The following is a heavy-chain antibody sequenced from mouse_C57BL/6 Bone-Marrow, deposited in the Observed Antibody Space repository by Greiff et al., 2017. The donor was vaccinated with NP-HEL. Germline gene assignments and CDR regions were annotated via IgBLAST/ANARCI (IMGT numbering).Heavy chain of an antibody. Sequence: EVQLVESGGGLVQSGRSLRLSCATSGFTFSDFYMEWVRQAPGKGLEWIAASRNKANDYTTEYSASVKGRFIVSRDTSQSILYLQMNALRAEDTAIYYCARDPYYYGSSYEWFAYWGQGTLVTVSA. D-gene: IGHD1-1*01. CDR3: ARDPYYYGSSYEWFAY. J-gene: IGHJ3*01. V-gene: IGHV7-1*01. CDR2: SRNKANDYTT. CDR1: GFTFSDFY.